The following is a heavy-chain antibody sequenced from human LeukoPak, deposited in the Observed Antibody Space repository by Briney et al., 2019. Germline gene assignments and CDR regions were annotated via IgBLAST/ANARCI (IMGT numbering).Heavy chain of an antibody. V-gene: IGHV3-30*18. D-gene: IGHD3-10*01. CDR1: GFTFSGYG. Sequence: PGGSLRLSCAASGFTFSGYGMHWVRLAPGKRLEWVAVISHDGSHKYYADSVQGRFTISRDNPRNTVYLQMNSLRDEDTAIYYCAKDRGFSYASGSSELDYWGQGTPVTVSS. CDR3: AKDRGFSYASGSSELDY. J-gene: IGHJ4*02. CDR2: ISHDGSHK.